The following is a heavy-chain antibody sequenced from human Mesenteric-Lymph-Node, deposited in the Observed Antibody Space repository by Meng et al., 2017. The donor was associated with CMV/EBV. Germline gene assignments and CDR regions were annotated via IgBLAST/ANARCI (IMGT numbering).Heavy chain of an antibody. V-gene: IGHV4-59*01. CDR3: AREITMVRGLSWFDP. D-gene: IGHD3-10*01. Sequence: SGGSISIYYWSWIRQPPGKGLEWIGYIYYSGYTHYNPSLKSRVTMSVDTPKNQFSLKLTSVTAADTAVYYCAREITMVRGLSWFDPWGQGTLVTVSS. J-gene: IGHJ5*02. CDR2: IYYSGYT. CDR1: GGSISIYY.